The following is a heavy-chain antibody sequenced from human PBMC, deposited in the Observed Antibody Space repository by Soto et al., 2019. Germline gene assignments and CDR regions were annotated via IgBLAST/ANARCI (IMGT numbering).Heavy chain of an antibody. D-gene: IGHD2-8*02. CDR2: IWYDGSIK. V-gene: IGHV3-33*01. Sequence: QEQLVESGGGVVQPGRSLRLSCAASGFTFHTYGMHWVRQIPGKGLQWVAIIWYDGSIKYYADSVRGRFTISRDNSKNTLYLEMNSLRDEDTAVYYCARIDCTGDNCNPYYHYGMDVWGQATTVTVSS. CDR1: GFTFHTYG. CDR3: ARIDCTGDNCNPYYHYGMDV. J-gene: IGHJ6*02.